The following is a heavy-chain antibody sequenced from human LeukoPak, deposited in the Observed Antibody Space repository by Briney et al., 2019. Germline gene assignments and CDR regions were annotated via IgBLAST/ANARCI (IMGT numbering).Heavy chain of an antibody. CDR3: ARAVVTHFDY. V-gene: IGHV4-38-2*02. J-gene: IGHJ4*02. CDR1: GYSISSGYY. D-gene: IGHD4-23*01. Sequence: SETLSLTCTVSGYSISSGYYWGWIRQPPGKGLEWIGSIYHSGSTYYNPSLKSRVTISVDRSKNQFSLKLSSVTAADTAVYYCARAVVTHFDYWGQGTLVTVSS. CDR2: IYHSGST.